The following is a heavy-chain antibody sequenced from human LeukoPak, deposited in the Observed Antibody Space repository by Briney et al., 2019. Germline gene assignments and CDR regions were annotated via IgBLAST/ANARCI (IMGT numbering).Heavy chain of an antibody. V-gene: IGHV3-21*01. D-gene: IGHD6-19*01. J-gene: IGHJ4*02. CDR2: ISSSSSYI. CDR1: RFSFSTYT. CDR3: ANEKWLGGYYFDY. Sequence: GGSLRLSCAASRFSFSTYTMNWVRQAPGKGLEWVSSISSSSSYIYYADSVKGRFTISRDNAKNSLYLQMNSLRAEDTAVYYCANEKWLGGYYFDYWGQGTLVTVSS.